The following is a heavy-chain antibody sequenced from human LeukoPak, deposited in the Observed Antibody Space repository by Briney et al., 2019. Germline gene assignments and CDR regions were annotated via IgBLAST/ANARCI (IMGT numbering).Heavy chain of an antibody. CDR3: ARGTRSNWFDP. D-gene: IGHD3/OR15-3a*01. J-gene: IGHJ5*02. V-gene: IGHV4-31*03. CDR2: IYYSGST. Sequence: SETLSLTCTVSGVSISSGGYYWSWIRQHPGKGLEWIGYIYYSGSTYYNPSLKSRVTISVDTSKNQFSLKLSSVTAADTAVYYCARGTRSNWFDPWGQGTLVTVSS. CDR1: GVSISSGGYY.